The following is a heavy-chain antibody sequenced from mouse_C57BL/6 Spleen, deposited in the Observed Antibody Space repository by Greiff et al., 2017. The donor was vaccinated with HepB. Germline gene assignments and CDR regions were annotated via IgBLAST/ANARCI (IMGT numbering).Heavy chain of an antibody. V-gene: IGHV14-2*01. Sequence: EVQLQQSGAELVKPGASVKLSCTASGFNIKDYYMHWVKQRTEQGLEWIGRIDPEDGDTKYDQKFKGKATITADTSSNTAYLQLSSLTSEDTAVYYCARSSYDGDDDWIAYWGQGTLVTVSA. J-gene: IGHJ3*01. D-gene: IGHD2-2*01. CDR2: IDPEDGDT. CDR1: GFNIKDYY. CDR3: ARSSYDGDDDWIAY.